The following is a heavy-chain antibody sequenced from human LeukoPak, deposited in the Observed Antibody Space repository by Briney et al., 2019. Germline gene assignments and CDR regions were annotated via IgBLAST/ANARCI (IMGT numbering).Heavy chain of an antibody. CDR1: GYSFTSYW. V-gene: IGHV5-10-1*01. J-gene: IGHJ4*02. Sequence: GESLKISCKGSGYSFTSYWISWVRQMPGKGLEWMGRIDPSDSYTNYSPSFQGHVTISADKSISTAYLQWGSLKASDTAMYYCASARAAAGTLLDYWGQGTLVTVSS. D-gene: IGHD6-13*01. CDR3: ASARAAAGTLLDY. CDR2: IDPSDSYT.